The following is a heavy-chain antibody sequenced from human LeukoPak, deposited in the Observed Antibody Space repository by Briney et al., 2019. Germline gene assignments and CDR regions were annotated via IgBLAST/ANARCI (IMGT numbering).Heavy chain of an antibody. Sequence: QPGGSLRLSCAASGFIFSDHWMHWVRQAPGKGLVWLSRINNDGSSTIYADSVKGRFTFSRDNAENTLFPEMSSLRVEDTAVYYCVRERNNFWSGHHSIFDSWGQGTLVTVSS. V-gene: IGHV3-74*01. CDR1: GFIFSDHW. CDR2: INNDGSST. CDR3: VRERNNFWSGHHSIFDS. J-gene: IGHJ4*02. D-gene: IGHD3-3*01.